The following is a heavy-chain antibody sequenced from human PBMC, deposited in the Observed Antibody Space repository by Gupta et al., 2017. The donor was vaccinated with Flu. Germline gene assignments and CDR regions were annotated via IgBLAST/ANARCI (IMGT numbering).Heavy chain of an antibody. D-gene: IGHD3-22*01. CDR2: ISSNGGGT. Sequence: EVQLVESGGGLVQPGGSLRLSCAAYGFTFSAYAMHWVRQAPGKGLEYVSRISSNGGGTSYADSVKGRFTISRDNSKNTLYLQMGSLRSEDTAVYYCARGAGFSDGSGNNFDYWGQGTLVTVS. J-gene: IGHJ4*02. V-gene: IGHV3-64*07. CDR3: ARGAGFSDGSGNNFDY. CDR1: GFTFSAYA.